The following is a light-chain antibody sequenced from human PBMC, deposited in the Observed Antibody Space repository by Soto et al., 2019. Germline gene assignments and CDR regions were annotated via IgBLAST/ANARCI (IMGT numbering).Light chain of an antibody. CDR1: QSVSSSY. CDR2: GAS. CDR3: QQYGSSSWT. Sequence: EIVLPQSPGTLSLSPGERATLSGRASQSVSSSYLAWYQQKPGQAPRLLIYGASSRATGIPDRFSGSGSGTDFTLTISRLEPEDFAVYYCQQYGSSSWTFGQGAKVDIK. V-gene: IGKV3-20*01. J-gene: IGKJ1*01.